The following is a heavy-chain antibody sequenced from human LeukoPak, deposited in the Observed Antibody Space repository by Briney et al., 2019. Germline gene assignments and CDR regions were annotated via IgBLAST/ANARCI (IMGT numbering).Heavy chain of an antibody. CDR3: AREYLVGAWFDP. J-gene: IGHJ5*02. CDR1: GGSFSGYY. V-gene: IGHV4-34*01. Sequence: PSETLSLTCAVYGGSFSGYYWSWIRQPPGKGLEWIGEINHSGSTNYNPSLKSRVTISVDTSKNQFSLKLSSVTAADTAVYYCAREYLVGAWFDPWGQGTLVTVSS. D-gene: IGHD2-15*01. CDR2: INHSGST.